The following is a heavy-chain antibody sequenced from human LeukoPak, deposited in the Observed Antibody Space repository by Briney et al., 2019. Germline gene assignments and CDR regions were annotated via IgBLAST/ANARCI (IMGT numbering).Heavy chain of an antibody. CDR2: IIPIFGTA. J-gene: IGHJ4*02. CDR3: ARGGYYDSSGYYSQVDYFDY. CDR1: GGTFSSYA. V-gene: IGHV1-69*13. Sequence: SVKVSCKASGGTFSSYAISWVRQAPGQGLEWMGGIIPIFGTANYAQKFQGRVTITADESTSTAYMELSSLRSEDTAVYYCARGGYYDSSGYYSQVDYFDYWGQGTLVTVSS. D-gene: IGHD3-22*01.